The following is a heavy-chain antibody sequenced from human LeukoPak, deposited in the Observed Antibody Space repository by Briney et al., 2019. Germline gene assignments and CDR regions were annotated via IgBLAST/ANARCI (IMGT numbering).Heavy chain of an antibody. CDR3: ARDMIQGVMGY. Sequence: GASVKVSCKASGYSFTGYYIQWVRQAPGQGLEWMGWINPKSGGTNYAQKFQGRVTMTSDTSISTVYMELTTLTSDDTAVFYCARDMIQGVMGYWGQGTLVTGSS. CDR1: GYSFTGYY. V-gene: IGHV1-2*02. J-gene: IGHJ4*02. CDR2: INPKSGGT. D-gene: IGHD3-10*01.